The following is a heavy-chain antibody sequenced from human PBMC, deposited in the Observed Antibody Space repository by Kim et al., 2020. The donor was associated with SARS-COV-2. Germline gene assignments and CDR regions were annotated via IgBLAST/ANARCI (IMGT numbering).Heavy chain of an antibody. Sequence: ASVKVSCKASGYTFTSYDINWVRQATGQGLEWMGWMNPNSGNTGYAQKFQGRVTMTRNTSISTAYMELSSLRSEDTAVYYCARAPGYSSGWYFGAHSGNYYYYYGMDVWGQGTTVTVSS. CDR1: GYTFTSYD. V-gene: IGHV1-8*01. CDR2: MNPNSGNT. CDR3: ARAPGYSSGWYFGAHSGNYYYYYGMDV. J-gene: IGHJ6*02. D-gene: IGHD6-19*01.